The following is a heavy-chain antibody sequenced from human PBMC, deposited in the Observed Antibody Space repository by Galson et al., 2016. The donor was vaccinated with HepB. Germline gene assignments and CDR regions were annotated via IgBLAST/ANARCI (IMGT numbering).Heavy chain of an antibody. J-gene: IGHJ5*02. V-gene: IGHV3-23*01. CDR2: ISRRGTTT. CDR1: GXTFSSYG. Sequence: RLSCASSGXTFSSYGMSWVRQAPGKGPEWVSAISRRGTTTYYADSVRGRFTISRDNTKNILYLQMNNLSAEDTAVYYCAKDAFGESTWWYWLHPWGQGTLVTVSS. CDR3: AKDAFGESTWWYWLHP. D-gene: IGHD3-10*01.